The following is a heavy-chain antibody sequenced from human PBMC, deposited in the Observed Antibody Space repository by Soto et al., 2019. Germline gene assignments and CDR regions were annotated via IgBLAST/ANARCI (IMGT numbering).Heavy chain of an antibody. CDR1: GFTFSSYA. J-gene: IGHJ4*02. Sequence: PGGSLRLSCAASGFTFSSYAMSWVRQAPGKGLEWVSAISGSGGSTYYADSVKGRFTISRDNSKNTLYLQMNSLRAEDTAVYYCAKVLWLSGYDLLQPHDYWGQGTLVTVSS. D-gene: IGHD5-12*01. CDR2: ISGSGGST. V-gene: IGHV3-23*01. CDR3: AKVLWLSGYDLLQPHDY.